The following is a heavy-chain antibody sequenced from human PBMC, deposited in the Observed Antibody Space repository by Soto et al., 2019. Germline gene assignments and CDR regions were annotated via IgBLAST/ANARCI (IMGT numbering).Heavy chain of an antibody. V-gene: IGHV3-66*01. J-gene: IGHJ4*02. D-gene: IGHD2-15*01. CDR2: IYSGGST. Sequence: GGSLRLSCAASGVTVIDNYMNWVRQAPGKGLEWVSVIYSGGSTSYADSVKGRFAISRDNSKNTLYLQMNSLTAEDTAVYYCARTSRPNCSGGTCYFDFWGQGTLVTVSS. CDR3: ARTSRPNCSGGTCYFDF. CDR1: GVTVIDNY.